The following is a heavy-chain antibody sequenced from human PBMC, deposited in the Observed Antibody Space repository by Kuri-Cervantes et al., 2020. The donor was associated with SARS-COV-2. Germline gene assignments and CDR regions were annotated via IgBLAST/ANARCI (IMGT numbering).Heavy chain of an antibody. CDR3: AKERWSEVGATPFDY. CDR1: GFTFSSYA. J-gene: IGHJ4*02. Sequence: GESLKISCAAPGFTFSSYAMSWVRQAPGKGLEWVSAISGSGGSTYYADSVKGRFTISRDNSKNTLYLQMNSLRAEDTAVYYCAKERWSEVGATPFDYWGQGTLVTVSS. V-gene: IGHV3-23*01. D-gene: IGHD1-26*01. CDR2: ISGSGGST.